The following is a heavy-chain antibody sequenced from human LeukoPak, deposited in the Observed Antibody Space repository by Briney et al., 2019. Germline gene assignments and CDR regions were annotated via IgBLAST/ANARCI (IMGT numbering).Heavy chain of an antibody. Sequence: PSGTLFLTCAVSGGSISSSNWWSWVRQPPGKGLEWIGEIYHSGSTNYNPPLKSRVTISIDTSKKQFSLKLTSVTAADTAVYFCARDDAGELYDYVPYGMDVWGQGTTVTVSS. J-gene: IGHJ6*02. CDR2: IYHSGST. V-gene: IGHV4-4*02. CDR1: GGSISSSNW. CDR3: ARDDAGELYDYVPYGMDV. D-gene: IGHD3-16*01.